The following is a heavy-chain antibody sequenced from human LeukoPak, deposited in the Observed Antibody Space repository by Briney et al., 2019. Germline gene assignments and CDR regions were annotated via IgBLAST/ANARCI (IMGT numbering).Heavy chain of an antibody. Sequence: GGSLRLSCAASGFAFSTYWMHWVRQGPGKGLVWVSRINGDGSSTAYADSVKGRFTISRDNARNTLYLQINSLRAEDTAVYFCARDRGYQVVDPWGQGTLVTVSS. CDR1: GFAFSTYW. CDR3: ARDRGYQVVDP. D-gene: IGHD5-12*01. V-gene: IGHV3-74*01. J-gene: IGHJ5*02. CDR2: INGDGSST.